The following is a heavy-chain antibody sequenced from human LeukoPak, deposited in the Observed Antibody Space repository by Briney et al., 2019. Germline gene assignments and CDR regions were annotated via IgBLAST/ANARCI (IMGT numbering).Heavy chain of an antibody. Sequence: ASVKVSCNASGYTFTDYYMHWVRQAPGQGLEWLGFINPNSGGTNYAQKFQGRVTMTTDTSISTAYMELSRLRSDDTAVYYCARAESRIAAADYYFDYRGQGTLVTVSS. V-gene: IGHV1-2*02. CDR2: INPNSGGT. J-gene: IGHJ4*02. CDR3: ARAESRIAAADYYFDY. CDR1: GYTFTDYY. D-gene: IGHD6-13*01.